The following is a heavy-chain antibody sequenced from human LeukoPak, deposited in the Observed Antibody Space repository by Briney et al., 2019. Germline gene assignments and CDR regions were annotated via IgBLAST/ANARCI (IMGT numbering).Heavy chain of an antibody. Sequence: ASVKVSCKASGYTFTGYYMHWVRQAPGQGLEWMGWINPNSGGTNYAQKFQGRVTMTRDTSISTAHMELSRLRSDDTAVYYCARDPTHCSSTSCRGNRMDYWGQGTLVTVSS. V-gene: IGHV1-2*02. CDR2: INPNSGGT. D-gene: IGHD2-2*01. CDR1: GYTFTGYY. CDR3: ARDPTHCSSTSCRGNRMDY. J-gene: IGHJ4*02.